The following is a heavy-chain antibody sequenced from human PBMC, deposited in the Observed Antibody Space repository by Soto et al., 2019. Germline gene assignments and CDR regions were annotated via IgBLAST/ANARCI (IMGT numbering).Heavy chain of an antibody. CDR1: GFTFDDYA. D-gene: IGHD3-10*01. V-gene: IGHV3-73*01. Sequence: GGSLRLSCAASGFTFDDYAMYWVRQASGKGLEWVGRIRSKSNNFATSYAESVRGRFSISRDDSDNTASLQMSSLKTEDTAIYYCTRHQEGRSMVFYGMDVWGQGTTVTVSS. CDR3: TRHQEGRSMVFYGMDV. J-gene: IGHJ6*02. CDR2: IRSKSNNFAT.